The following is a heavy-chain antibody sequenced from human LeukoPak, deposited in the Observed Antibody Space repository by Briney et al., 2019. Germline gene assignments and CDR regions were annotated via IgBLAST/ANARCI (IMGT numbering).Heavy chain of an antibody. CDR2: TRNKANSHTT. CDR1: GLTFSDHY. J-gene: IGHJ4*02. V-gene: IGHV3-72*01. Sequence: GGPLRLSCAASGLTFSDHYMDWVRQAPAKGRDWVGRTRNKANSHTTEYAASVKGRFTISRDNSKNSLYLQMNSLKTEDTAVYYCAGQYSDTKGSFDYWGQGTLGTVSS. CDR3: AGQYSDTKGSFDY. D-gene: IGHD5-12*01.